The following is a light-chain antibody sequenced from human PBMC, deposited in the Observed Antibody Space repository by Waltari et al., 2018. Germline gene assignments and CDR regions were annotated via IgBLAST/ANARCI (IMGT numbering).Light chain of an antibody. CDR2: GNN. CDR1: SSDIGAGYD. Sequence: QSVLTQPPSVSGAPGQRVTISCTGSSSDIGAGYDVHWSQQLPGTAPKLLIYGNNRRPSGVPDRFSGSKSDTSASLAITGLQAEDEADYYCQSYDSSLTNSYVFGTGTKVTVL. J-gene: IGLJ1*01. CDR3: QSYDSSLTNSYV. V-gene: IGLV1-40*01.